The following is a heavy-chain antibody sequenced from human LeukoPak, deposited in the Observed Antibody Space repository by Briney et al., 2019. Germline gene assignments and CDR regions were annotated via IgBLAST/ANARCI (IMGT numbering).Heavy chain of an antibody. CDR2: TYYSGNP. V-gene: IGHV4-59*01. J-gene: IGHJ5*02. D-gene: IGHD1-14*01. Sequence: SETLSLTCTVSGGSISSYYWYWMRQPPGKGLEWIAYTYYSGNPNYNPSLKSRATISVDASKNQFSLKLSSVTAADTAVYYCARGGPEASAGLSWFDPWGQGTLVTVSS. CDR1: GGSISSYY. CDR3: ARGGPEASAGLSWFDP.